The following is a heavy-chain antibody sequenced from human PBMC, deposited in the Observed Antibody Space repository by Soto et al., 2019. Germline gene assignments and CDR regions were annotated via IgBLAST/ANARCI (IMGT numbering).Heavy chain of an antibody. V-gene: IGHV4-30-4*01. J-gene: IGHJ4*02. CDR2: IYYSGST. D-gene: IGHD5-18*01. CDR1: GGSISSGDYY. Sequence: PSETLSLTCTVFGGSISSGDYYWSWIRQPPGKGLEWIGYIYYSGSTYYNPSLKSRVTISVDTSKNQFSLKLSSVTAADTAVYYCARNSYGYTFYDNWGQGTLVTVSS. CDR3: ARNSYGYTFYDN.